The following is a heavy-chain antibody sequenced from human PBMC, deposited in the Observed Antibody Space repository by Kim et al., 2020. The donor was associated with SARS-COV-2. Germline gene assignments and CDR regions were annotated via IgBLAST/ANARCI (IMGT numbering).Heavy chain of an antibody. CDR3: ARDTFDGQSGGHFPY. Sequence: DSVKGRFTISRDNARNSLYLRMNNLRAEDTAVYYCARDTFDGQSGGHFPYWGQGTLVTVSS. D-gene: IGHD3-16*01. J-gene: IGHJ4*02. V-gene: IGHV3-7*03.